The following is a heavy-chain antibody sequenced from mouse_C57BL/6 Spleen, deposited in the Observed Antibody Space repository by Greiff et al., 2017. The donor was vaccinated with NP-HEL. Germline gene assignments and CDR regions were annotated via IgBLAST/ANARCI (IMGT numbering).Heavy chain of an antibody. V-gene: IGHV1-4*01. CDR1: GYTFTSYT. D-gene: IGHD1-1*01. J-gene: IGHJ3*01. Sequence: VQLQQSGAELARPGASVKMSCKASGYTFTSYTMHWVNQRPGQGLEWIGYINPSSGYTKYNQKFKDKATLTADKSSSTAYMQLSSLTSEDSAVYYCASYYYDAFAYWGQGTLVTVSA. CDR2: INPSSGYT. CDR3: ASYYYDAFAY.